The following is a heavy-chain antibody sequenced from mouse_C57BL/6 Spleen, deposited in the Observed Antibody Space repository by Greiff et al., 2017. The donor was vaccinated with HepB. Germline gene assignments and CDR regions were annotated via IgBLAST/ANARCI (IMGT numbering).Heavy chain of an antibody. J-gene: IGHJ4*01. Sequence: QVQLKESGAELMKPGASVKLSCKATGYTFTGYWIEWVKQRPGHGLEWIGEILPGSGSTNYNEKFKGKATFTADTSSNTAYMQLSSLTTKDSAIYYCARFYYSNLYAMDYWGQGTSVTVSS. D-gene: IGHD2-5*01. CDR1: GYTFTGYW. CDR2: ILPGSGST. CDR3: ARFYYSNLYAMDY. V-gene: IGHV1-9*01.